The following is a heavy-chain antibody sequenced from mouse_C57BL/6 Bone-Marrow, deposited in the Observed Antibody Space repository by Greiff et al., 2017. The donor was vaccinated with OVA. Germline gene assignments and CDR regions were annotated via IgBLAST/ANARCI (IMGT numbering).Heavy chain of an antibody. J-gene: IGHJ4*01. D-gene: IGHD2-4*01. CDR3: ARNSYDYDVEVYYYAMDY. CDR2: IWSGGST. V-gene: IGHV2-2*01. Sequence: QVQLQQSGPGLVQPSQSLSITCTVSGFSLTSYGVHWVRQSPGKGLEWLGVIWSGGSTDYNAAFISRLSISKDNSKSQVFFKMNSLQADDTAIYYCARNSYDYDVEVYYYAMDYWGQGTSVTVSS. CDR1: GFSLTSYG.